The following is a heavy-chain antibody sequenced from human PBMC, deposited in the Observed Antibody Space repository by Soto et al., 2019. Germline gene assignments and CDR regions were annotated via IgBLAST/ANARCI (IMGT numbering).Heavy chain of an antibody. Sequence: GVSLRLSCAASGFNFSSYAMSWVRQAPGKGLEWVSAISGSGGSTYYADSVKGRFTISRDNSKNTLYLQMNSLRAEDTAVYYCAKPFLLGELSSFDYWGQGTLVTVSS. V-gene: IGHV3-23*01. CDR2: ISGSGGST. D-gene: IGHD3-16*02. CDR1: GFNFSSYA. J-gene: IGHJ4*02. CDR3: AKPFLLGELSSFDY.